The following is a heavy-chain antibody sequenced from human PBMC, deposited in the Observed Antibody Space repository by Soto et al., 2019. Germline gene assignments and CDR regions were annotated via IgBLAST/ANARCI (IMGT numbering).Heavy chain of an antibody. Sequence: GASVKVSCKASGYTFTSYYMHWVRQAPGQGLEWMGIINPSGGSTSYAQKLQGRVTMTRDTSTSTVYMELSSLRYEDTAVYYCARDDLTVPYFDYWGQGTLVTVSS. D-gene: IGHD1-1*01. CDR3: ARDDLTVPYFDY. J-gene: IGHJ4*02. V-gene: IGHV1-46*01. CDR1: GYTFTSYY. CDR2: INPSGGST.